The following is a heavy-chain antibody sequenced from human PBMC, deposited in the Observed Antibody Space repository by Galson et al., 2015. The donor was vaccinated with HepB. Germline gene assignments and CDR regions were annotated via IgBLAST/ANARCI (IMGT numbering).Heavy chain of an antibody. CDR3: ARDPRGYNYGFFDF. J-gene: IGHJ4*02. D-gene: IGHD5-18*01. CDR2: IIPFSGTA. V-gene: IGHV1-69*13. Sequence: SVKVSCKASGATFTWVRQAPGQGLEWMGGIIPFSGTAIYAQKFQGRITITADESTSTDHTQLSSLRPDDTAVYYCARDPRGYNYGFFDFWGQGTLVTVSS. CDR1: GATFT.